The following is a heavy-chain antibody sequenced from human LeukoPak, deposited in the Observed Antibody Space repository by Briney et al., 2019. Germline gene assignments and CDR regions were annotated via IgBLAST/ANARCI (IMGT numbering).Heavy chain of an antibody. CDR2: INPNSGGT. CDR1: GYTFTGYY. CDR3: ATDSPHYYDSSGYYLPGAFDI. Sequence: ASVKVSCKASGYTFTGYYMHWVRQAPGQGLEWMGWINPNSGGTNYAQKFQGRVTMTRDTSISTAYMELSRLRSDDTAVYYCATDSPHYYDSSGYYLPGAFDIWGQGTLVTVSS. V-gene: IGHV1-2*02. D-gene: IGHD3-22*01. J-gene: IGHJ4*02.